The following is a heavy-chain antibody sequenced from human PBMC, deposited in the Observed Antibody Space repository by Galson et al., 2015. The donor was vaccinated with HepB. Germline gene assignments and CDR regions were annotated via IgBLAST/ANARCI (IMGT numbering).Heavy chain of an antibody. D-gene: IGHD2-2*01. CDR2: INAGNGNT. V-gene: IGHV1-3*01. Sequence: SVKVSCKASGYTFTSYAMHWVRQAPGQRLEWMGWINAGNGNTKYSQKFQGRVTITRDTSASTAYMELSSLRSEDTAVYYCARVPKPAAIFGMDVWGQGTTVTVSS. J-gene: IGHJ6*02. CDR1: GYTFTSYA. CDR3: ARVPKPAAIFGMDV.